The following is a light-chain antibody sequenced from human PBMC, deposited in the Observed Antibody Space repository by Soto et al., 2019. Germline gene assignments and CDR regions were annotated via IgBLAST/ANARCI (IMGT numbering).Light chain of an antibody. J-gene: IGKJ4*01. Sequence: EVVMRQSPDTPSVSQGEDATLSCTASQGIGDTLAWYQHKPGQTPRLLIYDTSTSATGVPTRFSGSRSGAEFTLTINSLQSEDFAVYYCHPYNNWPLTVGGGTKVDIK. CDR3: HPYNNWPLT. CDR2: DTS. V-gene: IGKV3-15*01. CDR1: QGIGDT.